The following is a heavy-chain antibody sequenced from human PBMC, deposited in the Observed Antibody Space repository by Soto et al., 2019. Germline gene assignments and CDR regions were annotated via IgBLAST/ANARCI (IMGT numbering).Heavy chain of an antibody. CDR2: ISYDGSNK. J-gene: IGHJ3*02. V-gene: IGHV3-30-3*01. D-gene: IGHD3-3*01. CDR1: GFTFSSYA. Sequence: GGSLRLSCAASGFTFSSYAMHWVRQAPGKGLEWVAVISYDGSNKYYADSVKGRFTISRDNSKNTLYLQMNSLRAEDTAVYYCSKGSILGYYDFWSGSMDAAFDIWGQGIMVTVSS. CDR3: SKGSILGYYDFWSGSMDAAFDI.